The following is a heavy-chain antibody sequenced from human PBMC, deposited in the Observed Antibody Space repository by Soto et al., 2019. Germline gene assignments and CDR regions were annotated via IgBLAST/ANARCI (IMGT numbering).Heavy chain of an antibody. CDR3: ARESGDLTSNFDY. Sequence: GGSRRPSXAASGFTSTRYSMNWVRQAPGKGLEWVSSISSTTNYIYYGDSMKGRFTISRDNAKNSLYLEMNSLRAEDTAVYYCARESGDLTSNFDYWGQGTLVTVSS. CDR2: ISSTTNYI. CDR1: GFTSTRYS. J-gene: IGHJ4*02. D-gene: IGHD3-10*01. V-gene: IGHV3-21*06.